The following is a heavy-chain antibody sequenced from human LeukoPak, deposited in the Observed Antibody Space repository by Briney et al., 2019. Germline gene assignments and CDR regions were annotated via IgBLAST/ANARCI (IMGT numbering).Heavy chain of an antibody. J-gene: IGHJ4*02. Sequence: SETLSLTCAVYGGSFSGYYWSWIRQPPGKGLEWIGEINHSGSTNYNPSLKSRVTISVDTSKNQFSLKLSSVTAADTAVYYCASGRWPQLPGYWGQGTLVTVSS. V-gene: IGHV4-34*01. CDR1: GGSFSGYY. CDR2: INHSGST. CDR3: ASGRWPQLPGY. D-gene: IGHD5-24*01.